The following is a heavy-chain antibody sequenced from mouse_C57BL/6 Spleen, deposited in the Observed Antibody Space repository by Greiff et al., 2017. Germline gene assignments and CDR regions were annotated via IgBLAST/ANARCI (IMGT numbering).Heavy chain of an antibody. J-gene: IGHJ1*03. CDR2: ISYSGST. CDR1: GYSITSDY. Sequence: EVMLVESGPGLAKPSQTLSLTCSVTGYSITSDYWNWIRKFPGNKLEYMGYISYSGSTYYNPSLKSRISITRDTSKNQYYLQLNSVTTEDTATYYCARGASHYYGSSYGYFDVWGTGTTVTVSS. V-gene: IGHV3-8*01. D-gene: IGHD1-1*01. CDR3: ARGASHYYGSSYGYFDV.